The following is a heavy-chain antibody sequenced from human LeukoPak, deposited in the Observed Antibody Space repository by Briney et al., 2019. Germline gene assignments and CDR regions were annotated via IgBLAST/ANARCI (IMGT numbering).Heavy chain of an antibody. CDR3: ARDQGYYYDSSGYYHGAFDY. Sequence: SQTLSLTCTVSGGSISSSSYYWGWIRQPPGKGLEWIGSIYYSGSTYYNPSLKSRVTISVDTSKNQFSLKLSSVTAADTAVYYCARDQGYYYDSSGYYHGAFDYWGQGTLVTVSS. CDR2: IYYSGST. V-gene: IGHV4-39*07. J-gene: IGHJ4*02. CDR1: GGSISSSSYY. D-gene: IGHD3-22*01.